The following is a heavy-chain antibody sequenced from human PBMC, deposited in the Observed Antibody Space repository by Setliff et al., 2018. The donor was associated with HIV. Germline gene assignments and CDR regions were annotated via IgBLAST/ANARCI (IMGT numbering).Heavy chain of an antibody. CDR1: GYTFTGYY. J-gene: IGHJ6*03. Sequence: GASVKVSCKASGYTFTGYYMHWVRQAPGQGLEWMGRINPYSGDTNYAQKFQGRVTMTRDTSITTAYMELSRLRSDDTAVYYCARGSTAVNYYYYYVDVWGKGTTVTRLL. D-gene: IGHD2-2*01. CDR3: ARGSTAVNYYYYYVDV. V-gene: IGHV1-2*06. CDR2: INPYSGDT.